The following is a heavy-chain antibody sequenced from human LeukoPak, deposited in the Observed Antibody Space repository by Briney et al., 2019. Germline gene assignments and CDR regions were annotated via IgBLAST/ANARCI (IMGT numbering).Heavy chain of an antibody. Sequence: GESLKISSNGSGFTFINYWIGWVRQLPGKGLEWMGVVYPRDSDVRYSPSFQGQVAISADKSINTAYLRWSSLKASDTAIYYCARVVTTVTNFDSWGQGTLVTVSP. V-gene: IGHV5-51*01. CDR1: GFTFINYW. J-gene: IGHJ4*02. CDR3: ARVVTTVTNFDS. D-gene: IGHD4-17*01. CDR2: VYPRDSDV.